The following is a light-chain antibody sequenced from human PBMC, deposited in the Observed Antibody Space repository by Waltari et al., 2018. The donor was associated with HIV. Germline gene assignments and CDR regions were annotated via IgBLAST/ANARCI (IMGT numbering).Light chain of an antibody. CDR3: QQYGSSPLT. J-gene: IGKJ4*01. CDR1: QSVTSSF. V-gene: IGKV3-20*01. CDR2: GAS. Sequence: EIALTHTPGLLLFSPREKAPLACRASQSVTSSFLSWYQQKPGQAPRLLIYGASSRATGIPDRFSGGGSGTDFTLTISRLEPEDFAVYYCQQYGSSPLTFGGGTKVDIK.